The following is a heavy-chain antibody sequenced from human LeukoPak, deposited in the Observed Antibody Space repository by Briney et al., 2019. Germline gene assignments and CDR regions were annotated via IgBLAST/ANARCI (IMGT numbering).Heavy chain of an antibody. CDR3: AKRPDCSTTNCFRFEY. J-gene: IGHJ4*02. CDR1: GFTFSSFS. D-gene: IGHD2-2*01. V-gene: IGHV3-23*01. Sequence: GGSLRLSCAASGFTFSSFSMRWVRQTPGKGVEWVSDISVSASITKYSDSVKCRFIISRDNSKNTLFLQMNSLTAEDTAVYYCAKRPDCSTTNCFRFEYWGQGTLVTVSS. CDR2: ISVSASIT.